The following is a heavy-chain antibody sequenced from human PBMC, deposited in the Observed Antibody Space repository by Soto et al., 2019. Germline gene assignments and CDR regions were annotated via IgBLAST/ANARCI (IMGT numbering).Heavy chain of an antibody. D-gene: IGHD2-21*01. J-gene: IGHJ3*02. CDR2: ISSSSSTI. Sequence: GGSLSLSCAASGFTFSSYSMNWVRQAPGKGLEWVSYISSSSSTIYYADSVKGRFTISRDNAKNSLYLQMNSLRAEDTAVYYCARDHSVVVIADDAFDIWGQGTMVTVSS. CDR1: GFTFSSYS. V-gene: IGHV3-48*01. CDR3: ARDHSVVVIADDAFDI.